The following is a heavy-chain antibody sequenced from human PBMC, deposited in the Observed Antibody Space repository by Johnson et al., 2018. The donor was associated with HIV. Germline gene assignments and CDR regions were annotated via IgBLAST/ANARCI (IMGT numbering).Heavy chain of an antibody. CDR3: ARGSRYTYDNDDVYLLQAFDI. D-gene: IGHD3-16*01. CDR2: VSYDGSER. J-gene: IGHJ3*02. CDR1: GFSFSSYA. V-gene: IGHV3-30*04. Sequence: QVQLEESGGGVVQPGRSLRLSCAASGFSFSSYAMHWVRQAPGKGLEWVAVVSYDGSERYYADSVKGRFTISRDSSKNTLYLQMNSLRAEDTAVYYCARGSRYTYDNDDVYLLQAFDIWGQGTMVTVSS.